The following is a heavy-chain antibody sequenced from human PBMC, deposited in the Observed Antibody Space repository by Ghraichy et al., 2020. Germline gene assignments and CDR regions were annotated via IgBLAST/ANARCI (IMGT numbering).Heavy chain of an antibody. J-gene: IGHJ6*02. CDR2: TRKKVNGYTT. Sequence: GGSLRLSCAASGFTFSDHYMDWVRQAPGKGLEWVGRTRKKVNGYTTGYAASVKGSFTISRDDSKNSLYRQMNSLKTEDTAVYYCVRRQQPSCYGMDVWGQGTTVTVSS. V-gene: IGHV3-72*01. CDR1: GFTFSDHY. CDR3: VRRQQPSCYGMDV. D-gene: IGHD1-14*01.